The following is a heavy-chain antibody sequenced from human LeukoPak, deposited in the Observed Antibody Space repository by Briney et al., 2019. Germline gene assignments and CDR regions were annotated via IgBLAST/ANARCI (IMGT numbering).Heavy chain of an antibody. V-gene: IGHV4-59*01. J-gene: IGHJ1*01. CDR3: ARGGAARLHFQD. CDR2: IYHSGST. CDR1: GGSISTYY. D-gene: IGHD6-6*01. Sequence: PSETLSLTCTVSGGSISTYYWNWIQQPPGKGLEWIGYIYHSGSTNYNPSLQSRVTISVVTSKNQFSLNLNSVTASDTAVYYCARGGAARLHFQDWGQGTLVTVSS.